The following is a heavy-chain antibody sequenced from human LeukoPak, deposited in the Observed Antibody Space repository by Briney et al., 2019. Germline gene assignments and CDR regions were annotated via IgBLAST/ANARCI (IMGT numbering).Heavy chain of an antibody. CDR2: IGTAGDT. CDR3: ARATSGFGELLFDY. J-gene: IGHJ4*02. D-gene: IGHD3-10*01. V-gene: IGHV3-13*01. Sequence: GGSLRLSCAASGFTFSSYDMHWVRQATGKGLEWASAIGTAGDTYYPGSVKGRFTISRENAKNSLYLQMNSLRAGDTAVYYCARATSGFGELLFDYWGQGTLVTVSS. CDR1: GFTFSSYD.